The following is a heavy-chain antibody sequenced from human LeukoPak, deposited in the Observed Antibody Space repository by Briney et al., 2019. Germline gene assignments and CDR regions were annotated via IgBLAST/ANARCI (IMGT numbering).Heavy chain of an antibody. V-gene: IGHV4-59*08. CDR1: GGSITNYY. D-gene: IGHD5-18*01. Sequence: SETLSLTCIVSGGSITNYYWSWIRQPPGKGLEWIGYIYYSGSTNYNPSLKSRVTISVDTSKNQFSLKLSSVTAADTAVYYCARSGYSYGEFDYWGQGTLVTVSS. CDR3: ARSGYSYGEFDY. J-gene: IGHJ4*02. CDR2: IYYSGST.